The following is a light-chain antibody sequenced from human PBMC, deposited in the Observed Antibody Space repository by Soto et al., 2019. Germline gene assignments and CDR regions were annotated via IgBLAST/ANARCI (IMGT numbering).Light chain of an antibody. CDR1: SSDVGSYNL. J-gene: IGLJ2*01. CDR2: EGS. V-gene: IGLV2-23*03. CDR3: CSYAGSSTFYVV. Sequence: QSALTQPASVSGSPGQSITIFCTGTSSDVGSYNLFSWYQQHPVKAPKLMIYEGSKRPSGVSNRFSGSKSGNTASLTISGLQAEDEADYYCCSYAGSSTFYVVFGGGTKVTVL.